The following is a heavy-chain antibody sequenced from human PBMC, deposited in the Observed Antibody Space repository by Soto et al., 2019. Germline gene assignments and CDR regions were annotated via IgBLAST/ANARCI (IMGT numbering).Heavy chain of an antibody. Sequence: QVPLQESGPGLVKPSGTLSLTCAVSGGSIRGHYWWSWVRQTPGKGLEWIGETYHGGATYYNPSLKSRVTISTDESKNQLSLKLNFVTAADTAVYYCAHQTISYTLDVWGQGTTVTVSS. CDR2: TYHGGAT. CDR3: AHQTISYTLDV. V-gene: IGHV4-4*02. J-gene: IGHJ6*02. D-gene: IGHD1-1*01. CDR1: GGSIRGHYW.